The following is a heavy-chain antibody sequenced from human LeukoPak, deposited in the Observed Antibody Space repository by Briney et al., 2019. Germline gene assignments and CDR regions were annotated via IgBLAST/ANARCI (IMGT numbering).Heavy chain of an antibody. V-gene: IGHV3-21*01. D-gene: IGHD1-26*01. J-gene: IGHJ3*02. CDR3: ASLHDMTTTGDAFDI. CDR2: ISSSSSYI. Sequence: PGGSLRLSCAASGFTFSSYSMNWVRQAPGKGLEWVSSISSSSSYIYYADSVKGRFTISRDNAKNSLYLQMNSLRAEDTAVYYCASLHDMTTTGDAFDIWGQGTMVTVS. CDR1: GFTFSSYS.